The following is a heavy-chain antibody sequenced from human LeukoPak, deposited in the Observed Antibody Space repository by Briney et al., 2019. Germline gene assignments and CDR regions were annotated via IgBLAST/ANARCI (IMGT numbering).Heavy chain of an antibody. V-gene: IGHV3-23*01. CDR2: ISGSGGST. Sequence: GGSLRLSCAASGFIFSNYAMSWVRQAPGKGLEWVSAISGSGGSTYYADSVKGRFTISRDNSKNTLYLQMNSLRAEDTAVYYCAKRGTPRVATWDDAFDIWGQGTMVTVSS. CDR1: GFIFSNYA. CDR3: AKRGTPRVATWDDAFDI. J-gene: IGHJ3*02. D-gene: IGHD5-12*01.